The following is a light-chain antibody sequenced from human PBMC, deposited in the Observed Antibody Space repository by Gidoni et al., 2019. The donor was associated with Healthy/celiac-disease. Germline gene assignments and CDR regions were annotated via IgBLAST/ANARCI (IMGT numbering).Light chain of an antibody. CDR1: NIGSKS. Sequence: SYVLTQPPSVSVAPGNTARITCGGNNIGSKSVHWYQQKPGQAPVLVIYYDSDRPSGIPERFSGSNSGNTATLTISRVEAGDEADYYCQLWDSSSDHVVFGGGTTLTVL. V-gene: IGLV3-21*04. J-gene: IGLJ2*01. CDR2: YDS. CDR3: QLWDSSSDHVV.